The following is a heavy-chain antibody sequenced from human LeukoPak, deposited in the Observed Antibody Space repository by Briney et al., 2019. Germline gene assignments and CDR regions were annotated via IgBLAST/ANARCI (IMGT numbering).Heavy chain of an antibody. J-gene: IGHJ6*02. CDR2: IYYSGST. V-gene: IGHV4-39*01. CDR3: ARVRVTIFGVVHYGMDV. CDR1: GGSISSSSYY. Sequence: SSETLSLTCTVSGGSISSSSYYWGWIRQPPGKGLEWIGSIYYSGSTYYNPSLKSRVTISVDTSKSQFSLKLSSVTAADTAVYYCARVRVTIFGVVHYGMDVWGQGTTVTVSS. D-gene: IGHD3-3*01.